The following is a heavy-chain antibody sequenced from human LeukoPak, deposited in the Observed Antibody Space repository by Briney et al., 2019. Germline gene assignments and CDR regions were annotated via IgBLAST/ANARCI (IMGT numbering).Heavy chain of an antibody. J-gene: IGHJ4*02. D-gene: IGHD6-13*01. CDR1: GFTFSSYW. CDR2: IKQDGSEK. V-gene: IGHV3-7*04. Sequence: QPGGSLRLPCAASGFTFSSYWMSWVRQPPGKGLEWVANIKQDGSEKYYVDSVKVRFTISRDNAKNSLYLQMNSLTAEDTAVYYCARIRGIAAAGDYWGQGTLVTVSS. CDR3: ARIRGIAAAGDY.